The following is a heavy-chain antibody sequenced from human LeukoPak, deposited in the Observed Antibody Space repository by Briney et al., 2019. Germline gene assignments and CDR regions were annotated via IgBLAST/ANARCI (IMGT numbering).Heavy chain of an antibody. CDR3: ARAGSSGPIRNDAFDI. D-gene: IGHD3-22*01. V-gene: IGHV4-59*01. CDR2: IYYSGST. J-gene: IGHJ3*02. CDR1: GGSISSYY. Sequence: PSETLSLTCTVSGGSISSYYWSWIRQPPGKGLEWIGYIYYSGSTNYNPSLKSRVTISVDTSKNQFSLKLSSVTAADTAVYYCARAGSSGPIRNDAFDIWGQGTMVTVSS.